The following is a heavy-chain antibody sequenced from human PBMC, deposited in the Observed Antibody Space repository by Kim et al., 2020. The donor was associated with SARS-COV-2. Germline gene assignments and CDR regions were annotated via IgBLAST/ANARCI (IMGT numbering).Heavy chain of an antibody. Sequence: SVKVSCKASGGTFSSYAISWVRQAPGQGLEWMGRIIPILGIANYAQKFLGRVTITADKSTSTAYMELSSLRSEDTAVYYCAGYYYDSSGYYYYYGMDVWGQGTTVTVSS. J-gene: IGHJ6*02. CDR2: IIPILGIA. CDR3: AGYYYDSSGYYYYYGMDV. CDR1: GGTFSSYA. D-gene: IGHD3-22*01. V-gene: IGHV1-69*04.